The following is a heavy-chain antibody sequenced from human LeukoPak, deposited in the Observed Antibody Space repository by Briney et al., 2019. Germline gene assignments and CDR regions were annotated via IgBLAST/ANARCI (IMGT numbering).Heavy chain of an antibody. Sequence: GGSLRLSCSASGLTFSYYAMHWVRQAPGKGLEYASAISSNGGSTYYADSVKGRFTISRDNSKNTLYLQMSSLRAEDTAVYYCLKVRSSRLRELSLWYYFDYWGQGTLVTVSS. J-gene: IGHJ4*02. V-gene: IGHV3-64D*09. D-gene: IGHD3-16*02. CDR1: GLTFSYYA. CDR3: LKVRSSRLRELSLWYYFDY. CDR2: ISSNGGST.